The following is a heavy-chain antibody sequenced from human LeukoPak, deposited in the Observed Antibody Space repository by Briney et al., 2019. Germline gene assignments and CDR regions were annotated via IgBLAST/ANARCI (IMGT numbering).Heavy chain of an antibody. Sequence: NPSETLSLTCGVYGGSFSGYYGRWIRQPRGEGVEWRGEINHRGSTNYNPSLKSRVIISVDTSKKQFSLKLRSVTAAATAVYYCASNQKTPSYYGMDVWGQGTTVTVSS. CDR2: INHRGST. D-gene: IGHD1-14*01. CDR3: ASNQKTPSYYGMDV. CDR1: GGSFSGYY. V-gene: IGHV4-34*01. J-gene: IGHJ6*02.